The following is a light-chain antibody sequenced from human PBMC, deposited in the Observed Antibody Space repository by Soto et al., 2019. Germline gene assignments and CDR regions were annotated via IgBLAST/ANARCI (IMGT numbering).Light chain of an antibody. CDR1: QSVSSSY. J-gene: IGKJ1*01. CDR3: QQYGSSGT. V-gene: IGKV3-20*01. CDR2: GAS. Sequence: EIVLAQSPGTQSLSPGERATLSSRASQSVSSSYLAWYQQKPGQAPRLLIYGASSRATGIPDRFSGSGSGTDFTLTISRLEPEDFAVYYCQQYGSSGTFGQGTKVDIK.